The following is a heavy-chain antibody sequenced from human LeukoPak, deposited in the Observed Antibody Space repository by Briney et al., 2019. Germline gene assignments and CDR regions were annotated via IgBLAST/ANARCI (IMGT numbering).Heavy chain of an antibody. V-gene: IGHV3-23*01. CDR2: ISGSATGSVTT. J-gene: IGHJ6*04. CDR3: ARELEFDDAVVRGLIGMDV. Sequence: PGGSLRLSCAASGFTFSTYAMNWVRQAPGKGLEWVSAISGSATGSVTTYYTDSVKGRFTISRDNGKNSLYLQMNSLRVEDTAMYFCARELEFDDAVVRGLIGMDVWGRGTTVTIST. CDR1: GFTFSTYA. D-gene: IGHD3-10*01.